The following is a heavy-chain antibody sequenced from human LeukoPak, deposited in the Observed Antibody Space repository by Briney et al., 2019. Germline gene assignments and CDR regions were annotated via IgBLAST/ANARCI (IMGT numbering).Heavy chain of an antibody. D-gene: IGHD3-9*01. CDR1: GFTFDDYA. Sequence: GGSLRLSCAASGFTFDDYAMHWVRQAPGKGLEWVSGISWNSGSIGYADSVKGRFTISRDNAKNSLYLQMNSLRAEDTALYYCAKDIGSAPGNVLRYFDWIGYYYGMDVWGQGTTVTVSS. CDR2: ISWNSGSI. J-gene: IGHJ6*02. CDR3: AKDIGSAPGNVLRYFDWIGYYYGMDV. V-gene: IGHV3-9*01.